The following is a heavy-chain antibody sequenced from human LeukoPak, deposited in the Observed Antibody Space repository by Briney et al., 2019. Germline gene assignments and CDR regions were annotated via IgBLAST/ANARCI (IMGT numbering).Heavy chain of an antibody. V-gene: IGHV3-30*03. J-gene: IGHJ4*02. CDR3: VILWFGELYSFDY. Sequence: GGPLRLSCAASGFTFSSYGMHWVRQAPGKGLEWVAVISYDGSNKYYADSVKGRFAISRDNSKNTLYLQMNSLRAEDTAVYYCVILWFGELYSFDYWGQGTLVTVSS. D-gene: IGHD3-10*01. CDR1: GFTFSSYG. CDR2: ISYDGSNK.